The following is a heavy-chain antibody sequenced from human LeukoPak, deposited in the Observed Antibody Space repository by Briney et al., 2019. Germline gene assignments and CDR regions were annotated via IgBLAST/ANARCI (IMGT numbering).Heavy chain of an antibody. J-gene: IGHJ4*02. V-gene: IGHV4-59*01. CDR1: GGSISSYY. Sequence: SETLSLTCTVSGGSISSYYWSWIRQPPGKGLEWIGYIYYRRSTNYNPSLKSRVTISADTSKNQFSLRLSSVTASDTAVYYCARDLHYYFDYWGQGTLVTVSS. CDR2: IYYRRST. CDR3: ARDLHYYFDY.